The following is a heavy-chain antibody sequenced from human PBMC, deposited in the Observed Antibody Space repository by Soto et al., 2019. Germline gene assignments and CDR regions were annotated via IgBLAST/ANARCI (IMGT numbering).Heavy chain of an antibody. CDR2: INAYSGDT. CDR1: GYSRINYG. Sequence: ASVKVSCKSSGYSRINYGFTWERQAPGQGIEWMGWINAYSGDTIYAQNLQGRLTMTRDTSRSTAYMELSSRRSDDTAVYYCARLGVTTAVDDYTIDVRGQGTTVTISS. D-gene: IGHD4-17*01. J-gene: IGHJ6*02. V-gene: IGHV1-18*04. CDR3: ARLGVTTAVDDYTIDV.